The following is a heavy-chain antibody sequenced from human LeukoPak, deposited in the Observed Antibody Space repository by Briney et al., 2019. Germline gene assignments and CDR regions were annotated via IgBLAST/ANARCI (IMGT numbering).Heavy chain of an antibody. V-gene: IGHV4-59*01. CDR2: IYYGGST. CDR1: GGSISSYY. J-gene: IGHJ3*02. CDR3: AGCIVGAHSGAFDI. Sequence: SETLSLTCTVSGGSISSYYWSWLRQPPGKGLERMGHIYYGGSTNYNPSLTSRVTISVDTSKNQFSLKLSSVTAADTAVYYCAGCIVGAHSGAFDIWGQGTMVTVSS. D-gene: IGHD1-26*01.